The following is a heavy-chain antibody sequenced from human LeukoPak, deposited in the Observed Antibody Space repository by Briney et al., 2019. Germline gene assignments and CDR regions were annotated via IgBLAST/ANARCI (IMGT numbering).Heavy chain of an antibody. CDR3: ARAVVIAVAGYYYYYYMDV. J-gene: IGHJ6*03. CDR1: GYTFTGYY. V-gene: IGHV1-2*02. CDR2: INPNSGGT. D-gene: IGHD6-19*01. Sequence: ASVKVSCKASGYTFTGYYMHWVRQAPGQGLGWMGWINPNSGGTNYAQKFQGRVTMTRDTSISTAYMELSRLRSDDTAVYYCARAVVIAVAGYYYYYYMDVRGKGTTVTVSS.